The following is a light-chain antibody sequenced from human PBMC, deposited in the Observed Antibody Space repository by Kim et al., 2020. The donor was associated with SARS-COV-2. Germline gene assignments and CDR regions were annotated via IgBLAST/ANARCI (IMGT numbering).Light chain of an antibody. J-gene: IGLJ2*01. Sequence: GHSVTRSGTGTGSDVGDHHYASGYQQHPGKPPTLLVYEVIERPSGVPDRFSGSKSDNTSSLTVSGLQSEDEDDYYCSSYAGINIVVFGGGTQLTVL. CDR1: GSDVGDHHY. CDR2: EVI. V-gene: IGLV2-8*01. CDR3: SSYAGINIVV.